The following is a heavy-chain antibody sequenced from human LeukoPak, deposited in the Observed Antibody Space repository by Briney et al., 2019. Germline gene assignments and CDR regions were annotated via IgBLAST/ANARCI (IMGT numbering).Heavy chain of an antibody. D-gene: IGHD6-13*01. CDR1: GYTFTGYY. CDR3: ARNKMRIAAVGSRFDP. Sequence: GASVKVSCKASGYTFTGYYMHWVRQAPGQGLEWMGWINPNSGGTNYARKFQGRVTMTRDTSISTAYMELSRLRSDDTAVYYCARNKMRIAAVGSRFDPWGQGTLVTVSS. V-gene: IGHV1-2*02. J-gene: IGHJ5*02. CDR2: INPNSGGT.